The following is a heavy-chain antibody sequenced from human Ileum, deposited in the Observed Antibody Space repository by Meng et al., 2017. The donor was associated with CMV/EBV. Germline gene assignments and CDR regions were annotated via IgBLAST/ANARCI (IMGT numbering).Heavy chain of an antibody. CDR3: ARDSGYSGGDLDY. D-gene: IGHD1-26*01. J-gene: IGHJ4*02. CDR2: INSDGSTT. V-gene: IGHV3-74*01. CDR1: GFTFSSNL. Sequence: GGSLRPSCAASGFTFSSNLMHWVRQTPGKGRVWVSRINSDGSTTNYAGSVKGRFTISRDNAKNTLYLQMNSLRAEDTAVYYCARDSGYSGGDLDYWGQGTLVTVSS.